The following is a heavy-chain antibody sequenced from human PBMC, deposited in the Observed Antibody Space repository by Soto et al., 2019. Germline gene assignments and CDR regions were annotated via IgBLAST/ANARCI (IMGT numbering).Heavy chain of an antibody. J-gene: IGHJ4*02. Sequence: PGESLKISCEASGYSFTKFWIAWVRQMPGKGLEWMGLIHPGDSDTRYSPSFQGQVAFSADTSTSTVYLQWSSLRASDTAIYFCARPTTLTQIDFWGQGTLVTVSS. CDR3: ARPTTLTQIDF. CDR2: IHPGDSDT. CDR1: GYSFTKFW. D-gene: IGHD3-16*01. V-gene: IGHV5-51*01.